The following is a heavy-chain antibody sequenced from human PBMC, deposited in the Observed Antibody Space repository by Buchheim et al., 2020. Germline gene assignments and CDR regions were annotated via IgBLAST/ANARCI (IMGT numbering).Heavy chain of an antibody. Sequence: QVQLVESGGGVVQPGRSLRLSCAASGFTFSSYAMHWVRQAPGKGLEWVAVISYDGSNKYYADSVKGRVTISSDNSKNKRYLQMNSLRAEDTAVYYCARDLKDIVVVVAATHPYYGMDVWGQGTT. D-gene: IGHD2-15*01. J-gene: IGHJ6*02. V-gene: IGHV3-30-3*01. CDR2: ISYDGSNK. CDR1: GFTFSSYA. CDR3: ARDLKDIVVVVAATHPYYGMDV.